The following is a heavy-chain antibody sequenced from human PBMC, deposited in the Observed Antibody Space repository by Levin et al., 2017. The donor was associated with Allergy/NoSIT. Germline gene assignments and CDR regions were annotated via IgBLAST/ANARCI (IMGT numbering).Heavy chain of an antibody. Sequence: GESLKISCQASGYTFTSYGISWVRQAPGQGLELMGWISAYNGDTNYAEKFQGRVTMTIDTSTSIAYMELRSLRSDDTAVYYCARDSGEMATIYYYYYYGMDVWGQGTTVTVSS. V-gene: IGHV1-18*01. J-gene: IGHJ6*02. D-gene: IGHD5-24*01. CDR1: GYTFTSYG. CDR3: ARDSGEMATIYYYYYYGMDV. CDR2: ISAYNGDT.